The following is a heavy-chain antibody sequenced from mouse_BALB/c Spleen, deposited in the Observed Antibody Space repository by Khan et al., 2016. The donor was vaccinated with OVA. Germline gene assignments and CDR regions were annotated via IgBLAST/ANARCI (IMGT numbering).Heavy chain of an antibody. CDR2: INPRSGYT. D-gene: IGHD3-2*02. J-gene: IGHJ4*01. CDR3: SGCTTEYPSDY. CDR1: GYTFTSHT. V-gene: IGHV1-4*01. Sequence: QVQLKQSGAALARPGASVKMSCKASGYTFTSHTMHWVKHRPGQGLEWIGYINPRSGYTQYNQKFNDKATLTADISSSTAYMQLSSLNSEDSAVYCWSGCTTEYPSDYCGHETSVSVS.